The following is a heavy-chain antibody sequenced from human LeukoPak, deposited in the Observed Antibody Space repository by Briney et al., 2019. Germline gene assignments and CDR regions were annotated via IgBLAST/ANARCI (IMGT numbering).Heavy chain of an antibody. Sequence: ASVKVSCKASGYTFTSYGISWVRQAPGQGLEWMGWISAYNGNTNYAQKLQGRVTMTTDTSTSTAYMELSSLRSEDTAVYYCARGLYSMTTVTALGYWGQGTLVTVSS. D-gene: IGHD4-17*01. CDR1: GYTFTSYG. CDR3: ARGLYSMTTVTALGY. V-gene: IGHV1-18*01. J-gene: IGHJ4*02. CDR2: ISAYNGNT.